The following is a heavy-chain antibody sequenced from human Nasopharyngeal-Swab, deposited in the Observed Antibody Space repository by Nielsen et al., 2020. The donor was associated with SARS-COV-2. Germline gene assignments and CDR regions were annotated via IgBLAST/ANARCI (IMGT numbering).Heavy chain of an antibody. V-gene: IGHV4-59*08. D-gene: IGHD3-9*01. CDR3: ARLVPGYFDWSHDY. Sequence: WIRQPPGKGLEWIGYLYYSGSTNYNPSLKSRVTISVDTSKNQFSLKLSSVTAADTAVYYCARLVPGYFDWSHDYWGQGTLVTVSS. J-gene: IGHJ4*02. CDR2: LYYSGST.